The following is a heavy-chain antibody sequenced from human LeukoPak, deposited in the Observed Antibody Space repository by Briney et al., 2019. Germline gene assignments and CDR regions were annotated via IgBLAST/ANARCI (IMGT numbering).Heavy chain of an antibody. CDR1: GFSLSTSGMC. CDR2: LDCDDEK. V-gene: IGHV2-70*11. CDR3: ARTPNSGWYGATDY. D-gene: IGHD6-19*01. J-gene: IGHJ4*02. Sequence: SGPALVKPTQTLTLTCTFSGFSLSTSGMCVSWIRQPPPKPLERLARLDCDDEKYYSTSLKTRLTTSKDTSKNQVVLTRSNMDPVDTATYYCARTPNSGWYGATDYWGQGTLVTVSS.